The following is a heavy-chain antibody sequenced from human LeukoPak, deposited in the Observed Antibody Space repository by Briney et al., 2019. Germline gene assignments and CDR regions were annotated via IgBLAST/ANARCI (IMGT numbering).Heavy chain of an antibody. Sequence: SVKVSCKASGYSFILHGISWVRQAPGQGLEWMGGIIPIFGTANYAQKFQGRVTITADKSTSTAYMELSSLRSEDTAVYYCAISKSITMVRGVPYPWGQGTLVTVSS. CDR2: IIPIFGTA. CDR3: AISKSITMVRGVPYP. CDR1: GYSFILHG. J-gene: IGHJ5*02. D-gene: IGHD3-10*01. V-gene: IGHV1-69*06.